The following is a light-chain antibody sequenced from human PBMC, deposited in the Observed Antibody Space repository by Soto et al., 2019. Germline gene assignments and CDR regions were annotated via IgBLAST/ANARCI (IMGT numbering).Light chain of an antibody. J-gene: IGLJ3*02. CDR2: EVT. Sequence: QSALTQPASVSGSPGQSITISCTGTSSDVGDYNYVSWYQQDPGKAPKLMIYEVTNRPSGVSNRFSGSKSGNTASLTISGLHAEDEADYYCSSYTSSNTWVFGGGTKVTVL. CDR3: SSYTSSNTWV. CDR1: SSDVGDYNY. V-gene: IGLV2-14*01.